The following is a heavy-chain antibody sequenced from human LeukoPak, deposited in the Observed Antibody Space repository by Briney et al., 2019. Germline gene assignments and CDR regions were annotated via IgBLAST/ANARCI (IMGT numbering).Heavy chain of an antibody. V-gene: IGHV3-23*01. D-gene: IGHD1-1*01. Sequence: GGSLRLSCAASGFTFSNYVMNWVRQAPGKGLEWVSGISGSGGSTYYADSVKGRFTISRDNSKNTLYLQMNSLRAEDTAVYYCAKGQLERLFVLGYWGQGTLVTVSS. CDR1: GFTFSNYV. J-gene: IGHJ4*02. CDR2: ISGSGGST. CDR3: AKGQLERLFVLGY.